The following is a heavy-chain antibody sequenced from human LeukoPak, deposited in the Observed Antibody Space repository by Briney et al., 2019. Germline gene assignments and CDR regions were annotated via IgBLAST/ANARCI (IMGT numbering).Heavy chain of an antibody. CDR2: INPSGGST. CDR3: ARRGATVWFDP. D-gene: IGHD1-26*01. J-gene: IGHJ5*02. V-gene: IGHV1-46*01. Sequence: ASVKVSCKASGHTFTSYYMHWVRQAPGQGLEWMGIINPSGGSTSYAQKFQGRVTMTRDTSTSTVYMELSSLRSEDTAVYYCARRGATVWFDPWGQGTLVTVSS. CDR1: GHTFTSYY.